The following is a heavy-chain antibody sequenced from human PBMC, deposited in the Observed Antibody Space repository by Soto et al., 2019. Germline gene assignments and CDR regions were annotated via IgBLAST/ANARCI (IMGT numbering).Heavy chain of an antibody. CDR1: GGSISSSNW. Sequence: SETLSLTCAVSGGSISSSNWWSWVRQPPGKGLEWVGYIYNSGSTNYNPSLKSRVTISVDTSKNQFSLNLSSVTAADTAVYYCARGVLRYYYYGLDVWGPGTTVTVSS. V-gene: IGHV4-4*02. J-gene: IGHJ6*02. CDR2: IYNSGST. CDR3: ARGVLRYYYYGLDV.